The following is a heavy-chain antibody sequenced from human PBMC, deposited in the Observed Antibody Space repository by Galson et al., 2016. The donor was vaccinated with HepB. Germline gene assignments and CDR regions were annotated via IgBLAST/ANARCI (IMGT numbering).Heavy chain of an antibody. Sequence: QSGAEVKKPGESLKISCKGSGYIFTNYWIGWVRQMPGKGLEWMGIIYSGDSDTRYSPSFQGQVTMSVDKSINTAYLQWSSLKASDTAVYYCARHGWSGSNCRPPRAFLDYWGQGTLVTVSS. V-gene: IGHV5-51*01. J-gene: IGHJ4*02. CDR3: ARHGWSGSNCRPPRAFLDY. CDR1: GYIFTNYW. D-gene: IGHD3-3*01. CDR2: IYSGDSDT.